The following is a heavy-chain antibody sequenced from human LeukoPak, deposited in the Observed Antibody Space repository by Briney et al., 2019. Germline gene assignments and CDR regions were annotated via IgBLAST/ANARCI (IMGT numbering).Heavy chain of an antibody. CDR2: IGTAGDT. V-gene: IGHV3-13*04. J-gene: IGHJ4*02. CDR1: GFTFSTYD. CDR3: ARDAVYSSSWQYY. Sequence: GGSLRLSCAASGFTFSTYDMHWVRQATGEGLEWVPGIGTAGDTYYPGSVKGRFTISRENAKNFLYLQLNSLRAGDTAVYYCARDAVYSSSWQYYWGQGTLVTVSS. D-gene: IGHD6-13*01.